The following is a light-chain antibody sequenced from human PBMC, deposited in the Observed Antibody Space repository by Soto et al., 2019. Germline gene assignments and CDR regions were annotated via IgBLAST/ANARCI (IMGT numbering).Light chain of an antibody. Sequence: QSALTQPVSVSGSPGQSITISCTGTSSDVGGYNYVSWYQQHPGKAPKLMIYDVSNRPSGVSNRFSGSKSGNTASLTISGLQAEDEADYYCSSYTSSSILFGTGTKLTVL. V-gene: IGLV2-14*01. CDR2: DVS. CDR3: SSYTSSSIL. J-gene: IGLJ1*01. CDR1: SSDVGGYNY.